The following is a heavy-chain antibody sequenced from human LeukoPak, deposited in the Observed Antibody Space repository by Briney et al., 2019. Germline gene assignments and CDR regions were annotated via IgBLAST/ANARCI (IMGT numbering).Heavy chain of an antibody. CDR2: ISGSGGTT. J-gene: IGHJ4*02. CDR3: GKSKGPIAVAKKFDY. Sequence: GGSLRLSCAASGFTFSSYAMSWVRQAPGKGLEWVSSISGSGGTTYYADSVKGRFTISRDNSKNTLYLEMNSLRAEDTAVYYCGKSKGPIAVAKKFDYWGQGALVTVSS. V-gene: IGHV3-23*01. CDR1: GFTFSSYA. D-gene: IGHD6-19*01.